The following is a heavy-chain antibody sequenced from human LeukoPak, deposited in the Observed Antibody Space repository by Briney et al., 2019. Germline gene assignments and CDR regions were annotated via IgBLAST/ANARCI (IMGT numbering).Heavy chain of an antibody. CDR3: ARAVGLYNWNYVDAFDI. CDR2: INPNSGGT. D-gene: IGHD1-7*01. V-gene: IGHV1-2*04. J-gene: IGHJ3*02. Sequence: ASVKVSCKASGYTFTGYYLHWVRQAPGQGLEWMGWINPNSGGTNYAQKFQSWVTMTGDTSINTAYMELSRLRSDDTAVYYCARAVGLYNWNYVDAFDIWGQGTTVTVSS. CDR1: GYTFTGYY.